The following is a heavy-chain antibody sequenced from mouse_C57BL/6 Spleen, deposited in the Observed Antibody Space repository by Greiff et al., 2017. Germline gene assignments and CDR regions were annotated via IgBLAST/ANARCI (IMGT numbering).Heavy chain of an antibody. CDR3: ARWGSSGNGDY. V-gene: IGHV1-20*01. J-gene: IGHJ2*01. D-gene: IGHD3-2*02. Sequence: EVHLVESGPELVKPGDSVKISCKASGYSFTGYFMNWVMQSHGKSLEWIGRINPYNGDTFYNQKFKGKATLTVDKSSSTAHMELRSLTSEDSAVYYCARWGSSGNGDYWGQGTTLTVSS. CDR1: GYSFTGYF. CDR2: INPYNGDT.